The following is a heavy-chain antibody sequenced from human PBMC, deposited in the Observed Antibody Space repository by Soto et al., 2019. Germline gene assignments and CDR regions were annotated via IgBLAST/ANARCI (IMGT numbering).Heavy chain of an antibody. CDR3: AKDRDIAYHLEGGFYYSGMDV. CDR1: GFTFGTYA. CDR2: ITDVGDPT. Sequence: GESLEISCAASGFTFGTYAMNWVRQAPGKGLEWVSTITDVGDPTYYADSVKGRFTISRDNSKNTLFLQMNSLRAEDTARYYYAKDRDIAYHLEGGFYYSGMDVWGQGTTVTVSS. V-gene: IGHV3-23*01. D-gene: IGHD5-12*01. J-gene: IGHJ6*02.